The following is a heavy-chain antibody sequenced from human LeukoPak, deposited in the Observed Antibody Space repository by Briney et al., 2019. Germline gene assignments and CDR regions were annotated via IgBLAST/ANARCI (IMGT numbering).Heavy chain of an antibody. Sequence: GGSLRLSCVASGFTFSSYWMSWVRQAPGKGLEWVANIKQDGSEKYYVDSVKGRFTISRDNAKNSLYLQMNSLRAEDAAVYHCARGGGGYVGFDYWGQGTLVTVSS. J-gene: IGHJ4*02. CDR1: GFTFSSYW. D-gene: IGHD5-12*01. CDR3: ARGGGGYVGFDY. V-gene: IGHV3-7*03. CDR2: IKQDGSEK.